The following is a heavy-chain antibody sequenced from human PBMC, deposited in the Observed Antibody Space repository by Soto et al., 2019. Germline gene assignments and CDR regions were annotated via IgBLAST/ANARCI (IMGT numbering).Heavy chain of an antibody. CDR3: AKSHTVFVKFDS. CDR2: LSASGSRT. Sequence: EVQLLESGGGLIQPGGSLRLSCEGTGFTFSSYAMNWVRQVPGKGLEWVAGLSASGSRTFYAESVKGRFTISRDNSKNTVFLQIDSLRAEDAALYFCAKSHTVFVKFDSWGQGTLVTVSS. J-gene: IGHJ4*02. D-gene: IGHD3-3*01. V-gene: IGHV3-23*01. CDR1: GFTFSSYA.